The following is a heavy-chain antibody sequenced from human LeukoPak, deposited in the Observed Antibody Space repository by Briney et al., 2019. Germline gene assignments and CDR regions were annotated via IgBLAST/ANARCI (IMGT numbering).Heavy chain of an antibody. CDR1: GFTFSTYA. CDR2: ISGSGGST. CDR3: AKSIRLGATYTFDI. D-gene: IGHD1-26*01. J-gene: IGHJ3*02. Sequence: PGGSLRLSCAASGFTFSTYAMSWVRQAPGKGLEWVSAISGSGGSTYYADSVKGRLTLSRDNSKNTLYLQMNSLRAEDTAVYYCAKSIRLGATYTFDIWGQGTMVTVSS. V-gene: IGHV3-23*01.